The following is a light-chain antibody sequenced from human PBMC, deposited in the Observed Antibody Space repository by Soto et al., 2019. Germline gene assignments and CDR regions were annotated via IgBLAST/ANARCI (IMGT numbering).Light chain of an antibody. CDR3: LQYYTTPTWT. CDR2: WAS. CDR1: QSILYSSNNKNY. V-gene: IGKV4-1*01. Sequence: DIVMTQSPDSLAVSLGERATINCKSSQSILYSSNNKNYLAWYQQKPGQPPKLLIYWASTREYGVPDRFSGSGSGTDFTLTISGLQAXDVAVYYCLQYYTTPTWTFGHGTKVELK. J-gene: IGKJ1*01.